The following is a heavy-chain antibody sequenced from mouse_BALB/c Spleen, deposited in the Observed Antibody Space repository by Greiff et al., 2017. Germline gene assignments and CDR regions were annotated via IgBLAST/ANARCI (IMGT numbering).Heavy chain of an antibody. CDR3: TKDDGYYGGTMDY. Sequence: LQQPGSELVRPGASVKLSCKASGYTFTSYWMHWVKQRPGQGLEWIGNIYPGSGSTNYDEKFKSEATLTVDTSSSTAYMQLSSLTSEDSAVYYCTKDDGYYGGTMDYWGQGTSVTVSS. D-gene: IGHD2-3*01. CDR1: GYTFTSYW. V-gene: IGHV1S22*01. J-gene: IGHJ4*01. CDR2: IYPGSGST.